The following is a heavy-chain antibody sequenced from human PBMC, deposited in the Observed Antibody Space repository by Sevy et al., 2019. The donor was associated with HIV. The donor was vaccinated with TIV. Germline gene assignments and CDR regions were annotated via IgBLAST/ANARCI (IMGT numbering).Heavy chain of an antibody. CDR1: GLTFNDYA. J-gene: IGHJ5*01. CDR3: AEDGSRIWSRHNWFDS. V-gene: IGHV3-23*01. Sequence: GGSLRLSCAASGLTFNDYALSWVRQAPGMGLEWVSSVRPTGETYYSDSVKGRFTVSRDNSKTTGFLQMSGLRAEDTAVYYCAEDGSRIWSRHNWFDSWGHGTLVTVSS. D-gene: IGHD3-3*01. CDR2: VRPTGET.